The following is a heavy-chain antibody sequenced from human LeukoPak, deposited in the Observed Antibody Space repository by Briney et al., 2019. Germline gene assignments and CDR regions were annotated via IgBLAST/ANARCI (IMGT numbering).Heavy chain of an antibody. D-gene: IGHD3-3*01. V-gene: IGHV1-2*02. CDR3: ARDEQVIRFLEWQAQGTIDY. CDR2: INPNSGGT. J-gene: IGHJ4*02. Sequence: SVKVSCKASGYTFTGYYIHWVRQAPGQGLEWMGWINPNSGGTNYAQKFQGRVTMTRDTSISTAYMELSRLRSDDTAVYYCARDEQVIRFLEWQAQGTIDYWGQGTLVTVSS. CDR1: GYTFTGYY.